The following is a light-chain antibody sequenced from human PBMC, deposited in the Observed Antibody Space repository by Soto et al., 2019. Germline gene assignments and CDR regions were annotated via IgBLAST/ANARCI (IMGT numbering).Light chain of an antibody. CDR2: GAS. CDR3: HQYGSLPYT. J-gene: IGKJ2*01. CDR1: QSVGSNY. V-gene: IGKV3-20*01. Sequence: EIVLTQSPGTLSLSPGDRATLSCSATQSVGSNYLAWYQQKPGQAPRLLIYGASSRATGLPDRFSGSGSGTDFTHTITGLEPEDFAVYYCHQYGSLPYTFGQGTKLEI.